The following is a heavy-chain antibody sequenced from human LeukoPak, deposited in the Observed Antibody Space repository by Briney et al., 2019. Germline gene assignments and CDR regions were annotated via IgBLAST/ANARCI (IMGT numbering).Heavy chain of an antibody. D-gene: IGHD6-6*01. J-gene: IGHJ4*02. V-gene: IGHV3-23*01. CDR2: ITDSGGNT. Sequence: SGGSLRLSCAASGFIFSNYAMGWVRQAPGKGLEWVSSITDSGGNTYYADFVKGRFTFSRDNSKNTLHLQMNSRRAEDTAVYYCVRGLDYFDYWGQGTLVTVSS. CDR1: GFIFSNYA. CDR3: VRGLDYFDY.